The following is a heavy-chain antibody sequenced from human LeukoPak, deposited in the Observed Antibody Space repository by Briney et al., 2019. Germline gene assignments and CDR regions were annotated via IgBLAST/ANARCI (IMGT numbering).Heavy chain of an antibody. V-gene: IGHV4-4*07. D-gene: IGHD6-25*01. CDR1: GTSIISTY. CDR2: AYLTGET. CDR3: ARDGGRDWFDP. J-gene: IGHJ5*02. Sequence: SETLSLTCTVSGTSIISTYWTWIRQPAGKALEWIGRAYLTGETDYNPALKSRVTISVDTSKNQFSLKLSSVTAADTAVYYCARDGGRDWFDPWGQGTLVTVSS.